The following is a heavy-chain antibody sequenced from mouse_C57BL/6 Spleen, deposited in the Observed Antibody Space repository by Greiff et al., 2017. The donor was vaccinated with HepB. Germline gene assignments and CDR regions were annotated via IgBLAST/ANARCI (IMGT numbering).Heavy chain of an antibody. Sequence: QVQLQQPGAELVRPGSSVKLSCKASGYTFTSYWMDWVKQRPGQGLEWIGNIYPSDSDTHYNQKFKDKATLTVDKSSSTAYMQLSSLTSEDSAVYYCARSPYYYGSSYFDYWGQGTTLTVSS. CDR2: IYPSDSDT. D-gene: IGHD1-1*01. CDR1: GYTFTSYW. V-gene: IGHV1-61*01. CDR3: ARSPYYYGSSYFDY. J-gene: IGHJ2*01.